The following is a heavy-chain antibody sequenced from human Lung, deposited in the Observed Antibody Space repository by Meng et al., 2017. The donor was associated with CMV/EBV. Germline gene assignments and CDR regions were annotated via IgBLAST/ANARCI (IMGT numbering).Heavy chain of an antibody. J-gene: IGHJ4*02. Sequence: LTCAASGFTFSSYAMHWVRQAPGKGLEWVAVISYDGSNKYYADSVKGRFTISRDNSKNTLYLQMNSLRAEDTAVYYCARESSGYYSYWGQGTLVTGSS. CDR2: ISYDGSNK. D-gene: IGHD3-22*01. V-gene: IGHV3-30-3*01. CDR3: ARESSGYYSY. CDR1: GFTFSSYA.